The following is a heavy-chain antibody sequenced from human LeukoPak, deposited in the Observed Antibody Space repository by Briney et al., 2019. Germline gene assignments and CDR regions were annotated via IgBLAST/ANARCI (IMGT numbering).Heavy chain of an antibody. D-gene: IGHD6-13*01. J-gene: IGHJ4*02. CDR1: GASISSYH. CDR2: IYYRGST. Sequence: SETLSLTCTVSGASISSYHWSWIRQPPGKGLEWIGYIYYRGSTNYNPSLKSRVTISVDTSKNQFSLKLSSVTAADTAVYYCASGPYPAAGTDHQFDYWGQGTLVTVSS. V-gene: IGHV4-59*01. CDR3: ASGPYPAAGTDHQFDY.